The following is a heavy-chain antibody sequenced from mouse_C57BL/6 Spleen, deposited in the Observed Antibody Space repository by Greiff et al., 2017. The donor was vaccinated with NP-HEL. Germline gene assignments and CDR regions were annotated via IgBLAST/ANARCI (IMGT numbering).Heavy chain of an antibody. CDR3: ARLYDYDPYYYAMDY. CDR2: INPNNGGT. V-gene: IGHV1-26*01. J-gene: IGHJ4*01. Sequence: EVQLQQSGPELVKPGASVKISCKASGYTFTDYYMNWVKQSHGKSLEWIGDINPNNGGTSYNQKFKGKATLTVDKSSSTAYMELRSLTSEDSAVYYCARLYDYDPYYYAMDYWGQGTSVTVSS. D-gene: IGHD2-4*01. CDR1: GYTFTDYY.